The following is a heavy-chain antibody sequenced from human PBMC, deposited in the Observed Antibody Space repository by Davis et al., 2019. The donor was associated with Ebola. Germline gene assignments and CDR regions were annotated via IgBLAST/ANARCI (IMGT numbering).Heavy chain of an antibody. CDR1: GFTFPTYG. D-gene: IGHD6-6*01. CDR2: ITPSGNNK. Sequence: GESLKISCVASGFTFPTYGMHWVRQAPGKGLEWVAIITPSGNNKYYADSVKGRFTVSRDDPKNTLYLQMNSLRAEDTAMYYCVRDFFEFSSSSFSDSWGQGTLVTVSS. V-gene: IGHV3-30*03. J-gene: IGHJ4*02. CDR3: VRDFFEFSSSSFSDS.